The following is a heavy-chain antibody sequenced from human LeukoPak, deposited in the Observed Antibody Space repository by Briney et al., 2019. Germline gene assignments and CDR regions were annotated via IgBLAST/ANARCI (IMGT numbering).Heavy chain of an antibody. CDR2: ISYDGSNK. V-gene: IGHV3-30-3*01. CDR3: ARGGESFF. CDR1: GFTFSSYA. J-gene: IGHJ4*02. D-gene: IGHD7-27*01. Sequence: GGSLRLSCAASGFTFSSYAMHWVRQAPGKGLEWVAVISYDGSNKYYADSVKGRFTISRDNSKNTLYLQMNSLRAEDTAVYYCARGGESFFWGQGTLVTVSS.